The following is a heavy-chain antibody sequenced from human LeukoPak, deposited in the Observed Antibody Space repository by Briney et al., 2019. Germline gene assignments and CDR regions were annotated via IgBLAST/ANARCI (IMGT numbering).Heavy chain of an antibody. V-gene: IGHV3-7*01. CDR2: IKQDGSEK. CDR1: GFTFSSYW. Sequence: GSLRLSCAASGFTFSSYWMSWVCQAPGKGLEWVANIKQDGSEKYYVDSVKGRFTISRDNAKNSLYLQMNSLRAEDTAVYYCARDRVNYDFWSGYPPWFDPWGQGTLVTVSS. CDR3: ARDRVNYDFWSGYPPWFDP. J-gene: IGHJ5*02. D-gene: IGHD3-3*01.